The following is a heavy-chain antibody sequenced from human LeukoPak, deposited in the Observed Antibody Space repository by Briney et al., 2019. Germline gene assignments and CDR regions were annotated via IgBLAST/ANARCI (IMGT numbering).Heavy chain of an antibody. V-gene: IGHV3-33*01. CDR2: IWYDGSNK. CDR1: GFTFSSYG. D-gene: IGHD1-26*01. J-gene: IGHJ6*02. Sequence: GGSLRLSCAASGFTFSSYGMHWVRQAPGKGLELVAVIWYDGSNKYYADSVKGRFTISRDNSKNTLYLQMNSLRAEDTAVYYCARDSGSRVGGGMDVWGQGTTVTVSS. CDR3: ARDSGSRVGGGMDV.